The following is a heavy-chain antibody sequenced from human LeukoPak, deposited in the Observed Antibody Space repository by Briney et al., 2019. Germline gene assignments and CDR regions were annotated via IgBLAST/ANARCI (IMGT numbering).Heavy chain of an antibody. J-gene: IGHJ3*02. D-gene: IGHD2-8*01. CDR1: GFTFSSYQ. V-gene: IGHV3-48*03. Sequence: PGGSLRLSCVASGFTFSSYQMNWVRQAPGKGLEWVSYISSSGSTIYYADSVKGRFTISRDNSKNTLYLQMNSLRAEDTAVYYCAKGGHTNGVDDDAFDIWGQGTMVTVSS. CDR3: AKGGHTNGVDDDAFDI. CDR2: ISSSGSTI.